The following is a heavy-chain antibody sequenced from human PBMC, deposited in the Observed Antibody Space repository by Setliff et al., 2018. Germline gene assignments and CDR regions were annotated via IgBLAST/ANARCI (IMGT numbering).Heavy chain of an antibody. V-gene: IGHV3-48*01. CDR2: ISSRSDII. CDR1: GFTFSTYS. Sequence: PGGSLSLSCAASGFTFSTYSMNWVRQAPGKGLEWVSYISSRSDIIYYADSEKGRFTSSRDNAKNSLYLRLNSLRAEDTAVYYCASNPRKGRSGGYFYDDPYYYYMDVWGKGTTVTVSS. D-gene: IGHD1-26*01. J-gene: IGHJ6*03. CDR3: ASNPRKGRSGGYFYDDPYYYYMDV.